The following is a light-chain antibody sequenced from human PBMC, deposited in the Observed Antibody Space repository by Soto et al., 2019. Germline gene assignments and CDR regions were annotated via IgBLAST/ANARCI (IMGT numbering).Light chain of an antibody. V-gene: IGLV2-14*01. Sequence: QSALTQPASVSGSPGQSITISCTGTSCDVGGYNYVSWYQHQPGNAHHLMIYEVSHRPSGVSNLFSGSKSSNTASLTSSGLHAEDDDYYCSTWYTTSITYVFGTGTQLTVL. CDR1: SCDVGGYNY. CDR3: TWYTTSITYV. CDR2: EVS. J-gene: IGLJ1*01.